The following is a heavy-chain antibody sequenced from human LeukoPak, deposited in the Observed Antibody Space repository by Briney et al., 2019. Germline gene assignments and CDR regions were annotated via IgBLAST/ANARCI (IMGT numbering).Heavy chain of an antibody. CDR1: GGSFSGYY. CDR2: INHSGST. D-gene: IGHD4-17*01. V-gene: IGHV4-34*01. J-gene: IGHJ4*02. Sequence: SETLSLTCAVYGGSFSGYYWSWIRQPPGKGLEWIGEINHSGSTNYNPSLESRVTISVDTSKNQFSLKLSSVTAADTAVYYCARGRYSRATVHRNYFDYWGQGTLVTVSS. CDR3: ARGRYSRATVHRNYFDY.